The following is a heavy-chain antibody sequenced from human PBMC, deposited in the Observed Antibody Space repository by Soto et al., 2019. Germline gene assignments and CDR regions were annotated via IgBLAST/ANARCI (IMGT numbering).Heavy chain of an antibody. V-gene: IGHV3-53*01. Sequence: PGGSLRLSCAAPGFTVSSNYMSWVRQAPGKGLEWVSVIYSGGSTYYADSVKGRFTISRDNSKNTLYLQMNSLRAEDTAVYYCARDLIAAAPGYYYGMDVWGQGTTVTVSS. CDR3: ARDLIAAAPGYYYGMDV. D-gene: IGHD6-13*01. CDR2: IYSGGST. J-gene: IGHJ6*02. CDR1: GFTVSSNY.